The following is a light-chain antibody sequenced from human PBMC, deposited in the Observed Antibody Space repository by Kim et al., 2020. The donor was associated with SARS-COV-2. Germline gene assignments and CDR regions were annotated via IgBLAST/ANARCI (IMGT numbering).Light chain of an antibody. CDR1: QGIQNY. Sequence: ASVGDRVTITCRASQGIQNYLAWYQQKPGKVPKLLIYGASALQSGVPSRFSGSGSGTDFTLTISSPQPEDVATYYCQKYNSVPWTFGQGTKVDIK. CDR3: QKYNSVPWT. J-gene: IGKJ1*01. V-gene: IGKV1-27*01. CDR2: GAS.